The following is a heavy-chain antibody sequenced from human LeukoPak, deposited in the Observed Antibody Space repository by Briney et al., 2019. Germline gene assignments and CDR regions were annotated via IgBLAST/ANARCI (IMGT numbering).Heavy chain of an antibody. J-gene: IGHJ4*02. CDR3: ATYGTNWGYYFDY. CDR2: ISSDSNHM. D-gene: IGHD7-27*01. V-gene: IGHV3-21*01. CDR1: GFTFSTYS. Sequence: GGSLRLSCAASGFTFSTYSMNWVRQAPGKGLEWVSSISSDSNHMYYEDSVQGRFTISRDNAKKSLYLQMNSLRAEDTAVYYCATYGTNWGYYFDYWGQGALVTVSS.